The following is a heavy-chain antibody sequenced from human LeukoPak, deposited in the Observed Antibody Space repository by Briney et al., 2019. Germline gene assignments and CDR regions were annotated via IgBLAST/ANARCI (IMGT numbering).Heavy chain of an antibody. Sequence: GASVKVSCKASGYTFTGYYMHWVRQAPGQGLEWMGWINPNSGGTNYAQKFQGWVTMTRDTSISTAYMELSRLRSDDTAVYYCARDLIAAAVVDYYYGMDVWGQGTTVTVSS. CDR2: INPNSGGT. V-gene: IGHV1-2*04. CDR3: ARDLIAAAVVDYYYGMDV. J-gene: IGHJ6*02. D-gene: IGHD6-13*01. CDR1: GYTFTGYY.